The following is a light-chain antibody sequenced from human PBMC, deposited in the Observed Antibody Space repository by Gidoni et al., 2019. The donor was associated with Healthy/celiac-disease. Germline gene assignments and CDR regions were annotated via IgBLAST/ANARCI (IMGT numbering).Light chain of an antibody. CDR3: QQRSNWPPFT. Sequence: EIVFTQSPATLSLSPGERATLSCRASQSVSSYLAWYQQKPGQAPRLLIYDASNRATGIPARFSGSGSGTDFTLTISSLEPEDFAVYNCQQRSNWPPFTFGGGTKVEIK. V-gene: IGKV3-11*01. CDR1: QSVSSY. J-gene: IGKJ4*01. CDR2: DAS.